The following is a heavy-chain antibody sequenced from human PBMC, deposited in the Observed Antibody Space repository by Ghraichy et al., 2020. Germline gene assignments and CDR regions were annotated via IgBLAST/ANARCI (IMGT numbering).Heavy chain of an antibody. CDR3: ASVSRYCSRGSCYPGGSGYYGMHL. J-gene: IGHJ6*02. D-gene: IGHD2-15*01. CDR2: IYHSGST. Sequence: PLSLTCAVSGGSISSGGYSWSWIRQPPGKGLEWIGYIYHSGSTYYNPSHKSRVTISVDRCKNQFSLKLSSVTAADTAVYYCASVSRYCSRGSCYPGGSGYYGMHLCGQVPTVTGSS. V-gene: IGHV4-30-2*01. CDR1: GGSISSGGYS.